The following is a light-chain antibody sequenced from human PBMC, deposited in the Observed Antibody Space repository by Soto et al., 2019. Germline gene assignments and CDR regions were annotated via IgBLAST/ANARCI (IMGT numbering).Light chain of an antibody. CDR2: EVS. J-gene: IGLJ1*01. CDR3: SSYEGSNNPYV. V-gene: IGLV2-8*01. Sequence: QSALAQPPSASGSPGQSVTVSCTETSXDVGNYYYVSWYQQHPGKAPKLMIYEVSKRPSGVPDRFSGSKSGNTASLTVSGLQAEDEADYYCSSYEGSNNPYVFGTGTKVTV. CDR1: SXDVGNYYY.